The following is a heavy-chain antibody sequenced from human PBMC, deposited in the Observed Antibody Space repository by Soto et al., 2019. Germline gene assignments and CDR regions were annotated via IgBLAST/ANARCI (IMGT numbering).Heavy chain of an antibody. J-gene: IGHJ4*02. CDR1: GFTFSAYV. D-gene: IGHD6-13*01. CDR2: ITSSGGGT. Sequence: LRLSCAASGFTFSAYVMSWVRQAPGKGLEWVSSITSSGGGTYYADSVKGRFTVSRDNPKNTVYLQMNSLRDEDTAVYYCAKLTAAWGQGTLVTVSS. CDR3: AKLTAA. V-gene: IGHV3-23*01.